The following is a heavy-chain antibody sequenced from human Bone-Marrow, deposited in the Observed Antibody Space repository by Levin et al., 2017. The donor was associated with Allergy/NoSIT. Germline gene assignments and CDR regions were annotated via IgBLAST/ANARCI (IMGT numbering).Heavy chain of an antibody. V-gene: IGHV4-31*03. CDR3: ARDECAWFGECYGMDV. D-gene: IGHD3-10*01. J-gene: IGHJ6*02. Sequence: PSETLSLTCTVSGDSMSRRDFYWSWIRHLPGKGLEWIGFIHHSGSAYYNPSLKSRLSMSLDTSKSQFSLRLTSVTAADTAVYYCARDECAWFGECYGMDVWGQGTTVIVSS. CDR2: IHHSGSA. CDR1: GDSMSRRDFY.